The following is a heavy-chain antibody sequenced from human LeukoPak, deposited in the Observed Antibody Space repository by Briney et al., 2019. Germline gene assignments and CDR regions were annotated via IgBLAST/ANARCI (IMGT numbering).Heavy chain of an antibody. CDR3: TTMVRGAQFDY. V-gene: IGHV3-49*03. D-gene: IGHD3-10*01. J-gene: IGHJ4*02. CDR1: GFTFGDYA. Sequence: GGSLKLSCTASGFTFGDYAMSWFRQAPGKGLEWVGFIRSKAYGGTTEYAASVQGRFTISRDDSKGIAYLQMNSLKTEDTAVYYCTTMVRGAQFDYWGQGTLVTVSS. CDR2: IRSKAYGGTT.